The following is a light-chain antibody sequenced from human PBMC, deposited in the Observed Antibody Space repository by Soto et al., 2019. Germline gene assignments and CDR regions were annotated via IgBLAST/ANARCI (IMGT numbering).Light chain of an antibody. J-gene: IGLJ2*01. V-gene: IGLV2-14*01. CDR3: SSYSSISDVI. CDR2: DVS. CDR1: TSDVGAYNY. Sequence: QSALTQPASVSGSPGQSITISCTGTTSDVGAYNYVSWYQQHPGEAPRLMIYDVSYRPSGVSNRFSGSKSGNTASLTISGLRAEDEADYYCSSYSSISDVIFGGGTQLTVL.